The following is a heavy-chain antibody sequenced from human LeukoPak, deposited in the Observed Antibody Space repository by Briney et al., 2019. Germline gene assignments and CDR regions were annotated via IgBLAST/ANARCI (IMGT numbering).Heavy chain of an antibody. CDR2: MNQDGREK. J-gene: IGHJ4*02. CDR1: GFTFGDYA. V-gene: IGHV3-7*01. Sequence: GGSQRLSCTASGFTFGDYAMSWFRQAPGKGLEWVANMNQDGREKYYVDSVKGRFTISRDNAKNSLYLQMNSLRAEDTAVYYCARDDYGPAGYGGQGTLVTVSS. CDR3: ARDDYGPAGY. D-gene: IGHD4-17*01.